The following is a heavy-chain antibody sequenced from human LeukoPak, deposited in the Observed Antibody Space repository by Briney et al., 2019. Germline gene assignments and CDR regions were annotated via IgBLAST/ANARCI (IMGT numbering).Heavy chain of an antibody. CDR3: TTALNFEILTGLYQPIAAFDV. CDR2: IKSTRDGGAT. V-gene: IGHV3-15*01. D-gene: IGHD3-9*01. J-gene: IGHJ3*01. Sequence: GGSLRLSCAASGFTLNNYAMSWVRQAPGKGPEWVGRIKSTRDGGATEYAAPVKGRFTISRDDSKNTVYLQMSSLITDDTGVYYCTTALNFEILTGLYQPIAAFDVWGQGTLVTVSS. CDR1: GFTLNNYA.